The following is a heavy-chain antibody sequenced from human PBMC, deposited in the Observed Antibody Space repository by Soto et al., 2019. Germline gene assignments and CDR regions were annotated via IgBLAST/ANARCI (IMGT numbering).Heavy chain of an antibody. CDR2: IKQDGSEK. CDR1: GFTFSSYW. J-gene: IGHJ5*02. D-gene: IGHD3-9*01. V-gene: IGHV3-7*01. CDR3: ARAHIPPLTGYTNWFDP. Sequence: QGGSLRLSCAASGFTFSSYWMSWVRQAPGKGLEWVTNIKQDGSEKYYVDSVKGRFTISRDNAKNSLYLQMNSLRAEDTAVYYCARAHIPPLTGYTNWFDPWGQGTLVTVSS.